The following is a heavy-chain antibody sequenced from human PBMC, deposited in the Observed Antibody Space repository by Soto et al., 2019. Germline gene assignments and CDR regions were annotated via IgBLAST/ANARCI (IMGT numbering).Heavy chain of an antibody. CDR2: ISWNRGMR. Sequence: DGSLRRSCSPSVFPFDDYTKHWVRQAPGKSLEWVSGISWNRGMRAYSDSVKGRFTISRDHARKSLYLQMNSLRVEDKALYFCTKSKQEGRPLTPCFDLWGPGTLLTVFS. D-gene: IGHD6-25*01. CDR1: VFPFDDYT. CDR3: TKSKQEGRPLTPCFDL. J-gene: IGHJ4*02. V-gene: IGHV3-9*01.